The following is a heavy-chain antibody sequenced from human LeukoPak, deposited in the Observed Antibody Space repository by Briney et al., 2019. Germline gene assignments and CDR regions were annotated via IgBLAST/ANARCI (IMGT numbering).Heavy chain of an antibody. Sequence: GGSLRLSCAASGFTFSDYYMSWIRQAPGKGLEWASYISSSGSTIYYADSVKGRFTISRDNAKNSLYLQMNSLRAEDTAVYYCARLGGYSSSWDREFGYWGQGTLVTVSS. V-gene: IGHV3-11*01. CDR1: GFTFSDYY. CDR3: ARLGGYSSSWDREFGY. D-gene: IGHD6-13*01. CDR2: ISSSGSTI. J-gene: IGHJ4*02.